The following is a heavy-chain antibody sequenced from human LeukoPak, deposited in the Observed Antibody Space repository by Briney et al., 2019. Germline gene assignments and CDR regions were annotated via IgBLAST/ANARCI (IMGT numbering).Heavy chain of an antibody. CDR1: GFSFGSYW. V-gene: IGHV3-7*01. J-gene: IGHJ4*02. CDR2: INQDGSEK. CDR3: ARSDQGPDY. Sequence: PGGSLRLSCAASGFSFGSYWMNWVRQAPGKGLEWVAIINQDGSEKNYVDSVKGRSTMSRDNAKNSVYLQMNSLRAEDSSVYYCARSDQGPDYWGQGTLVTVSS.